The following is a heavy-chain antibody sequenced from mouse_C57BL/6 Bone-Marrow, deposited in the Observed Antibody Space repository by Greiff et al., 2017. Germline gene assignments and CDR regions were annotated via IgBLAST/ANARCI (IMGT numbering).Heavy chain of an antibody. CDR2: ISSGSSTI. D-gene: IGHD1-1*01. CDR3: ARPYYGSSHWYFDV. J-gene: IGHJ1*03. V-gene: IGHV5-17*01. CDR1: GFTFSDYG. Sequence: EVNVVESGGGLVKPGGSLKLSCAASGFTFSDYGMHWVRQAPEKGLEWVAYISSGSSTIYYADTVKGRFTISRDNAKNTLFLQMTSLRSEDTAMYYCARPYYGSSHWYFDVWGTGTTVTVSS.